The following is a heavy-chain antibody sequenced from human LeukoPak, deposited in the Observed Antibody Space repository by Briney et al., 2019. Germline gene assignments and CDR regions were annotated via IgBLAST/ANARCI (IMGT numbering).Heavy chain of an antibody. D-gene: IGHD3-9*01. CDR2: INHSGST. V-gene: IGHV4-34*01. J-gene: IGHJ6*02. CDR3: AVPYYDILTGYYRGRYYYYYGMDV. CDR1: GGSFSGYY. Sequence: SETLSLTCAVYGGSFSGYYWSWIRKPPGKGLEWIGEINHSGSTNYNPSLKSRVTISVDTSKNQFSLKLSSVTAADTAVYYCAVPYYDILTGYYRGRYYYYYGMDVWGQRTTVTVSS.